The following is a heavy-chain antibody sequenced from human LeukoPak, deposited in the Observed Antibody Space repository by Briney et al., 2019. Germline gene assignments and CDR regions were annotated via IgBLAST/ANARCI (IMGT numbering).Heavy chain of an antibody. CDR1: GYTFTGYY. CDR3: ARGVGRTGIDY. J-gene: IGHJ4*02. D-gene: IGHD3-10*01. V-gene: IGHV1-8*02. CDR2: MNPNSGNT. Sequence: ASVKVSCKASGYTFTGYYMHWVRQAPGQGLEWMGWMNPNSGNTGYAQKFQGRVTMTRNTSISTAYMELSSLRSEDTAVYYCARGVGRTGIDYWGQGTLVTVSS.